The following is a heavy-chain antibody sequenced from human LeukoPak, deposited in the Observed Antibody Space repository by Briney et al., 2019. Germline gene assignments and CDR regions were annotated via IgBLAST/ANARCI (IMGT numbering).Heavy chain of an antibody. D-gene: IGHD5-18*01. J-gene: IGHJ3*02. Sequence: SETLSLTCAVSGDSITSYYWSWIRQPPGKGLEWIGYIYYSGSTNYNPSLKSRVTISLDTSRTQFSLKLSSVTAADTAVYFCARSGYKYGADALDIWGQGTMVTVSS. CDR3: ARSGYKYGADALDI. CDR2: IYYSGST. CDR1: GDSITSYY. V-gene: IGHV4-59*01.